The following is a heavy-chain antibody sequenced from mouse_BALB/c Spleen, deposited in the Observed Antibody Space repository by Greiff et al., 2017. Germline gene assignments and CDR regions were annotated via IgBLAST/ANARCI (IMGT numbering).Heavy chain of an antibody. J-gene: IGHJ3*01. D-gene: IGHD2-1*01. CDR1: GFNIKDTY. CDR2: IDPANGNT. CDR3: ARQDGNYVFAY. Sequence: EVKLQESGAELVKPGASVKLSCTASGFNIKDTYMHWVKQRPEQGLEWIGRIDPANGNTKYDPKFQGKATITADTSSNTAYLQLSSLTSEDTAVYYCARQDGNYVFAYWGQGTLVTVSA. V-gene: IGHV14-3*02.